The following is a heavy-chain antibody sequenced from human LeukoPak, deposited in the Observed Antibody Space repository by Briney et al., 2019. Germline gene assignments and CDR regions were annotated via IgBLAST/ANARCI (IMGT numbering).Heavy chain of an antibody. Sequence: SETLSLTCTVSGGSISSSSYYWGWIRQPPGKGLEWIGSIYYSGSTYYNPSLKSRVTISVDTSKNQFSLKLSSVTAADTAVYYCARTEALRYLDWLTYGMDVWGQGTTVTVSS. CDR2: IYYSGST. CDR1: GGSISSSSYY. J-gene: IGHJ6*02. V-gene: IGHV4-39*07. CDR3: ARTEALRYLDWLTYGMDV. D-gene: IGHD3-9*01.